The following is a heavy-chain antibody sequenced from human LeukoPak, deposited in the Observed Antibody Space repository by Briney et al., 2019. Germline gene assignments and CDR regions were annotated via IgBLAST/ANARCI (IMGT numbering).Heavy chain of an antibody. CDR1: GFTFSNYA. CDR3: AKVLRYFMDV. J-gene: IGHJ6*02. CDR2: ITSTGDST. V-gene: IGHV3-23*01. D-gene: IGHD3-9*01. Sequence: GGSLRLSCAASGFTFSNYAMRWVRQAPGKGLEWVSTITSTGDSTYYADFVKGRFTISRDNSKNTLYLQMNSLRAEDTAVYYCAKVLRYFMDVWGQGTTVTVSS.